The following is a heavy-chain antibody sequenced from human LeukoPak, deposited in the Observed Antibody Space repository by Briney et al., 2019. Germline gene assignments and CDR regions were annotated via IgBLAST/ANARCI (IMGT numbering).Heavy chain of an antibody. CDR3: ARDEYLHYFDY. V-gene: IGHV3-7*01. CDR1: GFTFSSYW. D-gene: IGHD2/OR15-2a*01. CDR2: IKQDGSEK. Sequence: GGSLRLSRAASGFTFSSYWMSWVRQAPGKGLEWVANIKQDGSEKYYVDSVKGRFTISRDSAKNSLYLQMNSLRAEDTAVYYCARDEYLHYFDYWGQGTLVTVSS. J-gene: IGHJ4*02.